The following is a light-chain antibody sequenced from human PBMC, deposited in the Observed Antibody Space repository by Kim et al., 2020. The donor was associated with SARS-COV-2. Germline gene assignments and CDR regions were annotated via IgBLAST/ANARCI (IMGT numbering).Light chain of an antibody. V-gene: IGKV2-30*02. CDR1: QSLVHSDGSTY. J-gene: IGKJ4*01. CDR3: MQGTHWPLT. CDR2: KVS. Sequence: DVVMTQSPLSLPVTLGQPASISCRSSQSLVHSDGSTYLNWFRQRPGQSPRRLIHKVSNRDSGVPDRFSGSGSGTDFTLKISRVEAEDVGVYYCMQGTHWPLTFGGGTKVDIK.